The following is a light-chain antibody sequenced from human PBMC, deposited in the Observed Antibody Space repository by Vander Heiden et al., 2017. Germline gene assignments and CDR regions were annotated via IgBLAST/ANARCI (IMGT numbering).Light chain of an antibody. CDR2: DAT. V-gene: IGKV1-13*02. J-gene: IGKJ2*01. CDR1: QGITSA. CDR3: QQFNIYPRT. Sequence: AIQLTQSPSSLSTSVGARVTITCRASQGITSALAWYQQKPGKRPELLIYDATSLETGVPLRFSGSGSGTDFTLTISSLQPEDAATYYCQQFNIYPRTFGQGTKLEIK.